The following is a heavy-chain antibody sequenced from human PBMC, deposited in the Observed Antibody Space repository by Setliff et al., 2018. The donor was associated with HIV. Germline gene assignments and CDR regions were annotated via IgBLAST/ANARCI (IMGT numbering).Heavy chain of an antibody. J-gene: IGHJ4*02. CDR2: INYSGST. V-gene: IGHV4-39*07. D-gene: IGHD3-10*01. CDR1: GGSINTGSYY. CDR3: ARARGPEGYFDS. Sequence: PSETLSLTCTVSGGSINTGSYYWGWIRQPPGKGLESIGTINYSGSTYYKSSLKSRLTISVDTSKNQFSLKMSSVTAADTAVYYCARARGPEGYFDSWGQGTLVTVSS.